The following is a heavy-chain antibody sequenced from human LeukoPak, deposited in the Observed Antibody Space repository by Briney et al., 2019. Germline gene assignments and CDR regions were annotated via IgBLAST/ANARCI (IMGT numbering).Heavy chain of an antibody. CDR2: ISGSGGST. CDR1: GYTFSSYA. Sequence: PGGSLRLSCAASGYTFSSYAMSWVRQAPGKGLEWVSAISGSGGSTYYADSVKGRFTISRDNSKNTLYLQMNSLRAEDTAVYYCANVWDSYGYYYYYYMDVWGKGTTVTVSS. D-gene: IGHD5-18*01. CDR3: ANVWDSYGYYYYYYMDV. J-gene: IGHJ6*03. V-gene: IGHV3-23*01.